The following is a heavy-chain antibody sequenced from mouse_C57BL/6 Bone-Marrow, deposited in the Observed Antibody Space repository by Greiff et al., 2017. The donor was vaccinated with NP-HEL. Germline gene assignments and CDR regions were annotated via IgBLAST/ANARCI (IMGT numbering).Heavy chain of an antibody. CDR3: ARELGLDY. CDR1: GYTFTSYT. V-gene: IGHV1-4*01. CDR2: INPSSGYT. Sequence: QVQLQQSGAELARPGASVKMSCKASGYTFTSYTMHWVNQRPGQGLEWIGYINPSSGYTKYNQKFKDKATLTADKSSSTAYMQLSSLTSEDSAVYYCARELGLDYWGQGTTLTVSS. D-gene: IGHD4-1*01. J-gene: IGHJ2*01.